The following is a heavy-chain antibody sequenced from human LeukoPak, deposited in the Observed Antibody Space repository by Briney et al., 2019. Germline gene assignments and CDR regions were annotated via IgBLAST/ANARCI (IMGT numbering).Heavy chain of an antibody. CDR1: EYTFTSFG. Sequence: ASVKVSCKASEYTFTSFGISWVRQAPGQGLEWMGGISAYNGNTHYAQTIQGRVTMTTDTSTSTAYMELRSLRSDDTAVYYCARGASLYGGNSGSLILDYWGQGTLVTVSS. CDR3: ARGASLYGGNSGSLILDY. D-gene: IGHD4-23*01. J-gene: IGHJ4*02. CDR2: ISAYNGNT. V-gene: IGHV1-18*01.